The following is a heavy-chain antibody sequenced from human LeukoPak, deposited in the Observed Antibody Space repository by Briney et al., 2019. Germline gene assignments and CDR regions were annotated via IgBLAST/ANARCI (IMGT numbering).Heavy chain of an antibody. V-gene: IGHV3-21*01. CDR1: GFSFSTYN. CDR3: AREDGIVGATSAFDI. D-gene: IGHD1-26*01. CDR2: INRRSNYK. Sequence: GGSLRLSCATSGFSFSTYNMNWVRQAPGKGLEWVSSINRRSNYKYYADSVKGRFTISRDNAKNSLFLQMNSLRPEDTAVYYCAREDGIVGATSAFDIWGQGTMVTVSS. J-gene: IGHJ3*02.